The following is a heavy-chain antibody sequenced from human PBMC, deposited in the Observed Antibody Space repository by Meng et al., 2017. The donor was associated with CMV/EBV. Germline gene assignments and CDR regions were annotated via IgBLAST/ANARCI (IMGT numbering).Heavy chain of an antibody. CDR2: INHSGST. CDR3: AGGIAAAGTRYFDY. Sequence: QVRRQEWGAGLLKPSATLSLTCAVSGGSFSGYYRSWFRQPPGKGLEWIGEINHSGSTNYNPSLKSRVTISVDTSTNKFSLKLSSVTATDTAVYYCAGGIAAAGTRYFDYWGQGTLVTVSS. CDR1: GGSFSGYY. J-gene: IGHJ4*02. D-gene: IGHD6-13*01. V-gene: IGHV4-34*01.